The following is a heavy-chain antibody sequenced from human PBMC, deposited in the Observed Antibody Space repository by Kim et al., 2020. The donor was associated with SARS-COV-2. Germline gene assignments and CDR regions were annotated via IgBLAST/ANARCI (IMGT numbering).Heavy chain of an antibody. CDR3: AKGGLFYYYSSGCDY. CDR2: ISYDGSNK. J-gene: IGHJ4*02. V-gene: IGHV3-30*18. Sequence: GGSLRLSCAASGFTFSSYGMHWVRQAPGKGLEWVAVISYDGSNKYYADSVKGRFTISRDNSKNTLYLQMNSLRAEDTAVYYCAKGGLFYYYSSGCDYWGQGTLVTVSS. D-gene: IGHD3-22*01. CDR1: GFTFSSYG.